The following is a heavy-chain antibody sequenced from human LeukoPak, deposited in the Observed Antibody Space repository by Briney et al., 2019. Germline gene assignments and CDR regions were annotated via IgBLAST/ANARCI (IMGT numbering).Heavy chain of an antibody. CDR3: ARDRYSSSSSSGY. CDR1: GGSISSYY. Sequence: KSSETLSLTCTVSGGSISSYYWSWIRQPPGKGLEWIGYIYYSGSTNYNPSLKSRVTISVDTSKNQFSLKLSSVTAADTAVYYCARDRYSSSSSSGYWGQGTLVTVSS. D-gene: IGHD6-6*01. V-gene: IGHV4-59*01. J-gene: IGHJ4*02. CDR2: IYYSGST.